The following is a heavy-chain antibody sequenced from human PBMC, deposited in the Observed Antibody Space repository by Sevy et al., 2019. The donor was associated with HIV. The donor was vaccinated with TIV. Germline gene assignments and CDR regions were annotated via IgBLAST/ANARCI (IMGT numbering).Heavy chain of an antibody. D-gene: IGHD3-22*01. CDR1: GFSFDDYT. Sequence: GGSLRLSCAASGFSFDDYTMNWVRQAPGKGLEWVSGITWNGDSTAYAESVEGRFTVSRDNDKSSLYLQMDSLRAEDTAVYYCARDRRGYFHKGGYLISDAFDIWGQGTMVTVSS. J-gene: IGHJ3*02. CDR3: ARDRRGYFHKGGYLISDAFDI. CDR2: ITWNGDST. V-gene: IGHV3-20*04.